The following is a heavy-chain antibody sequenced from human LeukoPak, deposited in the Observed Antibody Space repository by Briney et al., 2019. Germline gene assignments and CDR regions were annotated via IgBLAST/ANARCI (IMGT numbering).Heavy chain of an antibody. CDR2: IYYTGST. CDR3: ASLSNVLYFYDIFDN. CDR1: GGSVSSTEFY. D-gene: IGHD2-2*02. Sequence: SETLSLSCTISGGSVSSTEFYWGWIRQPPGKGLQWIGNIYYTGSTYYNPSLNSRVAMTVDTSQNQFSQKMASVTAADTAVYYCASLSNVLYFYDIFDNGGQGTLVTVSS. J-gene: IGHJ4*02. V-gene: IGHV4-39*01.